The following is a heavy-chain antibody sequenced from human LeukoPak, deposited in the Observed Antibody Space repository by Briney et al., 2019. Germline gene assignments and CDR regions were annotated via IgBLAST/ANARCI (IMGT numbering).Heavy chain of an antibody. CDR3: AKRRGYSYGYCDY. J-gene: IGHJ4*02. CDR2: ISGSGGST. D-gene: IGHD5-18*01. CDR1: GFTFSSYG. V-gene: IGHV3-23*01. Sequence: GGSLRLSCAASGFTFSSYGMSWVRQAPGKGLEWVSAISGSGGSTYYADSVKGRFTISRDNSKNTLYLQMNSLRAEDTAVYYCAKRRGYSYGYCDYWGQGTLVTVSS.